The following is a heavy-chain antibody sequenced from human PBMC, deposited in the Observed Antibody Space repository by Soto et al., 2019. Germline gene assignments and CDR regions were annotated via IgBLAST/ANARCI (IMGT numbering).Heavy chain of an antibody. CDR1: GYRFPSYG. CDR3: ARVRFGGAFDY. V-gene: IGHV1-18*01. D-gene: IGHD2-15*01. J-gene: IGHJ4*02. Sequence: VQLVQSGPEVKRPGASVKVSCQVSGYRFPSYGITWVRQAPGQGLEWVGWVNPDNHNTNYAQSLQHSVSLTTDTATNTAFLELRGLTSEDRAGYYCARVRFGGAFDYWGQGPLGTV. CDR2: VNPDNHNT.